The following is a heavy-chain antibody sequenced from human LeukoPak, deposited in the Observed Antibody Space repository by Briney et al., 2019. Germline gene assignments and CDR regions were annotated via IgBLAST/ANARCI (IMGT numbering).Heavy chain of an antibody. CDR3: ARGNILTGYCFDF. Sequence: SETLSLTCAVYGGSITGYYGSCIRRTPEGGLEWVGEIHYTGATSYNPSLKSRATISTSTSKKQFSLRLSPVTAADTAVYYCARGNILTGYCFDFWGQGALVTVSS. D-gene: IGHD3-9*01. J-gene: IGHJ4*02. V-gene: IGHV4-34*01. CDR2: IHYTGAT. CDR1: GGSITGYY.